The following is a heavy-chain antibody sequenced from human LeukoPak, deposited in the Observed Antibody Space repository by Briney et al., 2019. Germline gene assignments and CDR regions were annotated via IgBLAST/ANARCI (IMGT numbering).Heavy chain of an antibody. V-gene: IGHV4-61*02. CDR1: SGSISSGRYY. D-gene: IGHD1-7*01. J-gene: IGHJ4*02. CDR2: IDISGST. CDR3: ARGKLELTILDY. Sequence: PSQTLSLTCTVSSGSISSGRYYWSWIRQPAGKGLEWIGRIDISGSTYYNPSLKSRVTISVDMSKNQFPLKLNSVTAADTAVYYCARGKLELTILDYWGQGTLVTVSS.